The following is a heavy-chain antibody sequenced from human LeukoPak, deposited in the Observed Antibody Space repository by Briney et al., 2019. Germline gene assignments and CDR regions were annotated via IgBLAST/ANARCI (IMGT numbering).Heavy chain of an antibody. V-gene: IGHV3-43*02. CDR1: GFTFDDYA. D-gene: IGHD3-22*01. J-gene: IGHJ6*02. Sequence: GGSLRLSCAASGFTFDDYAMHWVRQAPGKGLEWVSLISGDGGSTYYADSVKGRFTISRDNSKNSLYLQMNSLRTEDTALYYCAKDKPLLPYYYYYYGMDVWGQGTTVTVSS. CDR2: ISGDGGST. CDR3: AKDKPLLPYYYYYYGMDV.